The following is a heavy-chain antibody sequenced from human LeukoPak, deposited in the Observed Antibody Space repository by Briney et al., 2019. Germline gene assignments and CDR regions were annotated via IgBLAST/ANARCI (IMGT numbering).Heavy chain of an antibody. CDR3: ARHYDPYGMDV. CDR2: ITKSGSTI. V-gene: IGHV3-48*03. D-gene: IGHD3-16*01. CDR1: GFSFSSYE. Sequence: PGGSLRLSCVASGFSFSSYEMNWVRQAPGKGLEWVSYITKSGSTIYFADSVKGRFTISRDNAKNSLCLQMNSLRAEDTAVYYCARHYDPYGMDVWGQGTTVTVSS. J-gene: IGHJ6*02.